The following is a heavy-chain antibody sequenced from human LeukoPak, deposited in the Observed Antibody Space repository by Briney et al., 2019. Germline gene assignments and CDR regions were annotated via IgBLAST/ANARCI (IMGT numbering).Heavy chain of an antibody. CDR1: GFSFSSYG. J-gene: IGHJ4*02. V-gene: IGHV3-30*02. Sequence: GGSLRLSCAASGFSFSSYGMHWVRQAPGKGLEWVAFIRYDGSNKYYADSVKGRFTISRDNSKNTLYLQMNSLRAEDTAVYYCAKDPMHGDYYFDYWGQGTLVTVSS. D-gene: IGHD4-17*01. CDR3: AKDPMHGDYYFDY. CDR2: IRYDGSNK.